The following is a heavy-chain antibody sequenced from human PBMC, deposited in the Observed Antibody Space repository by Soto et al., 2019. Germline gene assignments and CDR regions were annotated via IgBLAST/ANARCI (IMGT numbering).Heavy chain of an antibody. CDR3: ARVYNWNLNWFDP. V-gene: IGHV4-59*01. CDR2: IYYSGST. Sequence: ASETLSLTCTVSGGSISSYYWSWIRHPPGKGLEWIGYIYYSGSTNYNPSLKSRVTISVDTSKNQFSLKLSSVTAADTAVYYCARVYNWNLNWFDPWGQGTLVTVSS. D-gene: IGHD1-7*01. CDR1: GGSISSYY. J-gene: IGHJ5*02.